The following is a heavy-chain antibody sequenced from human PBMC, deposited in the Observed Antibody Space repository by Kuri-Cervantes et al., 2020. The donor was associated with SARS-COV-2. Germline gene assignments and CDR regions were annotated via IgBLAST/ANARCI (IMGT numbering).Heavy chain of an antibody. CDR2: IRYDGSNK. D-gene: IGHD3-3*01. Sequence: GGSLRLSCAASGFTFSSYGMHWVRQAPGKGLEWVAFIRYDGSNKYYADSVKGRFTISRDNSKSTLYLQMNSLRAEDTAVYYCAKRSDSADDFWSGYYTGNWFDPWGQGTLVTVSS. J-gene: IGHJ5*02. CDR3: AKRSDSADDFWSGYYTGNWFDP. V-gene: IGHV3-30*02. CDR1: GFTFSSYG.